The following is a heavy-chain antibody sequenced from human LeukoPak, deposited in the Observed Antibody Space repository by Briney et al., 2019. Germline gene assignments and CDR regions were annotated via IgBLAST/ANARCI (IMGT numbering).Heavy chain of an antibody. CDR3: ARDVEQHLVRSDY. CDR2: IKQDGSEK. Sequence: GGSLRLSCAASGFTFSSYWMSWVRQAPGKGLEWVANIKQDGSEKYYVDSVKGRFTISRDNAKNSLYLQMNSLRAEDTAVYYCARDVEQHLVRSDYWGQGTLVTVSS. D-gene: IGHD6-13*01. J-gene: IGHJ4*02. V-gene: IGHV3-7*01. CDR1: GFTFSSYW.